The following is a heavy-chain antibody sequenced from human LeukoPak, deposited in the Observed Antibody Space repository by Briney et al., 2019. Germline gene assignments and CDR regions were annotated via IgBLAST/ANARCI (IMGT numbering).Heavy chain of an antibody. CDR3: ARAPPTDTATLGY. CDR2: INHSGST. Sequence: SETLSLTCAVYGGSFSGYYWSWIRQPPGKGLEWIGEINHSGSTNYNPSLKSRVTISVDTSKNQFSLKLSSVTAADTAVYYCARAPPTDTATLGYRGQGTLVTVSS. CDR1: GGSFSGYY. D-gene: IGHD5-18*01. J-gene: IGHJ4*02. V-gene: IGHV4-34*01.